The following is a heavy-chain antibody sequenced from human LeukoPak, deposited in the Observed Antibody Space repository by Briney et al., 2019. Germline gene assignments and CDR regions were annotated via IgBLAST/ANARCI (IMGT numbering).Heavy chain of an antibody. CDR2: ISYVGRNK. CDR3: ARGSDGWFAFDY. CDR1: GITFSNCA. D-gene: IGHD6-19*01. J-gene: IGHJ4*02. V-gene: IGHV3-30*14. Sequence: GKSLRLSCAASGITFSNCAMHWVRQAPGKGLEWLTVISYVGRNKYYADSVEGRFTVSRDNSKHTLYLQMNSLRGEDTAVYYCARGSDGWFAFDYWGQGILVTVSS.